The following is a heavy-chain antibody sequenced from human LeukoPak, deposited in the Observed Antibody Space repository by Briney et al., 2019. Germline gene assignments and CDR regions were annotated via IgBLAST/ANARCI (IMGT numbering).Heavy chain of an antibody. V-gene: IGHV1-69*05. J-gene: IGHJ6*02. CDR1: GGTFSSYA. CDR2: IIPIFGTA. D-gene: IGHD2-15*01. CDR3: ARDSCSGGGCYLHPDV. Sequence: ASVKVSCKASGGTFSSYAISWVRQAPGQGLEWMGGIIPIFGTANYAQKFQGRVTMTRDTSATTAYMELSSLRSEDTAVYYCARDSCSGGGCYLHPDVWGQGTTVTVSS.